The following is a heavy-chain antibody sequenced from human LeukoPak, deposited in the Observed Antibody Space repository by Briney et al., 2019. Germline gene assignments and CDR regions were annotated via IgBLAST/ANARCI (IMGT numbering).Heavy chain of an antibody. CDR3: AKGTRVWFGELLGPYYFDY. CDR1: GFTFSSYA. CDR2: ISGSGGST. J-gene: IGHJ4*02. D-gene: IGHD3-10*01. Sequence: GGSLRLSCAASGFTFSSYAMSWVRQAPGKGLEWVSAISGSGGSTYYADSVKGRFTISRDNSKNTLYLQMNSLRAEDTAVYYCAKGTRVWFGELLGPYYFDYWGQGTLVTVSS. V-gene: IGHV3-23*01.